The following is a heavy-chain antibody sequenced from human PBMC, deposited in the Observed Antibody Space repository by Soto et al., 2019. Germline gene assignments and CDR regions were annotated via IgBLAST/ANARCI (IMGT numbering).Heavy chain of an antibody. D-gene: IGHD3-9*01. Sequence: QVQLQESGPGLVKPSQTLSLTCTVSGGSISSGGYYWSWIRQHPGKGLEWIGYIYYSGSTYYNPSLKSRVTISVDTSKNQFSLKLSSVTAADTAVYYCARLRYFDWLPQSLYYYYGMDVWGQGTTVTVSS. CDR1: GGSISSGGYY. V-gene: IGHV4-31*03. CDR2: IYYSGST. CDR3: ARLRYFDWLPQSLYYYYGMDV. J-gene: IGHJ6*02.